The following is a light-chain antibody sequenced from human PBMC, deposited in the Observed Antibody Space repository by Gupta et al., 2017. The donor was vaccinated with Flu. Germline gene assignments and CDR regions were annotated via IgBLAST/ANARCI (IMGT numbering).Light chain of an antibody. Sequence: IQLPQSPSSLSASVGDRVTITCQASQDISNYLNWYQQKPGKAPKLLIYDASNLETGVPSRVSGSGSGTDFTSTISSLQPEDIATYYCQQYDNLPPIFTFGPGTKVDIK. V-gene: IGKV1-33*01. CDR1: QDISNY. CDR2: DAS. CDR3: QQYDNLPPIFT. J-gene: IGKJ3*01.